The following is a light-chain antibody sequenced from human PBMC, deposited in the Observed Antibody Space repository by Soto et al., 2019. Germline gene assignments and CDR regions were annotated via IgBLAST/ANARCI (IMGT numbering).Light chain of an antibody. Sequence: QSALTQPPSASGSPGQSVTISCTGTSSDVGAYNYVSWYQQLPGKAPKLIIYEVSKRPSGVPDRFSGSKSGYTASLTVSGLQPEDEADYYCTSYAGTYSFFYVFGTGTKLTVL. CDR2: EVS. CDR1: SSDVGAYNY. V-gene: IGLV2-8*01. CDR3: TSYAGTYSFFYV. J-gene: IGLJ1*01.